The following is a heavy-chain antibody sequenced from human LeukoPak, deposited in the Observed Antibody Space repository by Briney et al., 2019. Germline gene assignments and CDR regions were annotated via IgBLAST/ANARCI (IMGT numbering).Heavy chain of an antibody. CDR3: AKAKYENSGNYYAY. Sequence: PGGSLRLSCAASGFTFSSCGMSWVRQAPGKGLEWVSAISGSGGNTYYADSVKGRFTISRDNSKGTVFLQMNSLRAEDTAVYYCAKAKYENSGNYYAYWGQGTLVTVSS. CDR1: GFTFSSCG. D-gene: IGHD3-22*01. CDR2: ISGSGGNT. V-gene: IGHV3-23*01. J-gene: IGHJ4*02.